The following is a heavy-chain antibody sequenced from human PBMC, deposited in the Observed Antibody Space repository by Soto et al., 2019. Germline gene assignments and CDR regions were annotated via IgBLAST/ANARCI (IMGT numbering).Heavy chain of an antibody. D-gene: IGHD3-9*01. CDR2: IYYSGST. CDR1: GGSISSGGYY. Sequence: QVQLQESGPGLVKPSQTLSLTCTVSGGSISSGGYYWSWIRQHPGKGLEWIGYIYYSGSTYYNPSLKSRVTISVDTSKNQFSLKLSSVTAADTAVYYCARAQFNYDILTGHFYYFDYWGQGTLVTVSS. V-gene: IGHV4-31*03. CDR3: ARAQFNYDILTGHFYYFDY. J-gene: IGHJ4*02.